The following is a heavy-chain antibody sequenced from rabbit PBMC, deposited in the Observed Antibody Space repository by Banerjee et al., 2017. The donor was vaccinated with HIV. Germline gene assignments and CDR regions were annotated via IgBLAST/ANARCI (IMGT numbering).Heavy chain of an antibody. J-gene: IGHJ4*01. V-gene: IGHV1S45*01. CDR2: IDAGSSVST. D-gene: IGHD8-1*01. CDR1: GFSFSSTYW. CDR3: ARQYADGSGTFNL. Sequence: QEQLVEYGGDLVKPEGSLTLTCTASGFSFSSTYWICWVRQAPGKGLEWIACIDAGSSVSTYYASWAKGRFTISKTSSTTVTLQMTSLTAADTATYFCARQYADGSGTFNLWGQGTLVTVS.